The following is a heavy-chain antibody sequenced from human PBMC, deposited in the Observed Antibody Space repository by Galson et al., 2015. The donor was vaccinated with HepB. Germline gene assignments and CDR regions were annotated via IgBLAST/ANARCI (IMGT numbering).Heavy chain of an antibody. CDR3: ATSTFSTRYFQH. CDR1: GYTLTELS. J-gene: IGHJ1*01. V-gene: IGHV1-24*01. Sequence: SVKVSCKVSGYTLTELSMHWVRQAPGKGLEWMGGFDPEDGETIYAQKFQGRVTMTEDTSTDTAYMELSSLRSEDTAVYYCATSTFSTRYFQHWGQGTLVTVSS. CDR2: FDPEDGET.